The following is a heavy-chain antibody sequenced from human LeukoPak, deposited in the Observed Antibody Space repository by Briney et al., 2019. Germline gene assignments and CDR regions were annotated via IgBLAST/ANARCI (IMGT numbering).Heavy chain of an antibody. D-gene: IGHD3/OR15-3a*01. CDR3: ARGVGGLNAFDI. CDR1: GFTFSSYW. V-gene: IGHV3-7*05. Sequence: GGSLRLSCAASGFTFSSYWMSWVRQAPGKGLEWVADIKQDGGEKYYVDSVKGRFTISRDNAWSSVYLQVKSPRAEDTAVYYCARGVGGLNAFDIWGQGTMVTVSS. CDR2: IKQDGGEK. J-gene: IGHJ3*02.